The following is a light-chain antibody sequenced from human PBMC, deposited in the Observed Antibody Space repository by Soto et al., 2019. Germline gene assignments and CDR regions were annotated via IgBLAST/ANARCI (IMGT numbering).Light chain of an antibody. Sequence: EIVLTHSPATLSLSPGERSTLSCRTRQSVSSYLAWYQQKPGQAPRLLIYDASNRATGIPARFSGSGSGTDFTLTISSLEPEDFAVYYCQQRSNWPLLTFGGGTKVDIK. J-gene: IGKJ4*01. V-gene: IGKV3-11*01. CDR1: QSVSSY. CDR3: QQRSNWPLLT. CDR2: DAS.